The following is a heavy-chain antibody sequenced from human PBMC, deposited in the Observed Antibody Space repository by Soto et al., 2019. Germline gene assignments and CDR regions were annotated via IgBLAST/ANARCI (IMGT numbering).Heavy chain of an antibody. V-gene: IGHV3-30*18. CDR2: ISYDGSNK. J-gene: IGHJ4*01. CDR3: AKWEIDY. Sequence: PGGSLRLSCAASGFTFRSYGMHWVRQAPGKGLEWVAVISYDGSNKYYADSVKGRFTISRDNSKNTLYLQMNSLRAEDTAVYYCAKWEIDYWGHGTLVTVSS. D-gene: IGHD1-26*01. CDR1: GFTFRSYG.